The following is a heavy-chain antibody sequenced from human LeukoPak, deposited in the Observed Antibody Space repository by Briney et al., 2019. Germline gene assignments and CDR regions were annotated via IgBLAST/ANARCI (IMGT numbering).Heavy chain of an antibody. CDR2: IKQDGSEK. Sequence: GGSLRLSCAASGFTFSSYWMNWVRQAPGKGLEWVANIKQDGSEKYYVDSVKGRFTISRDKSKNTLYLQMNSLTAEDTAVYYCARDVGNYDSGTSYFDYWGQGTLVTVSS. D-gene: IGHD3-10*01. CDR3: ARDVGNYDSGTSYFDY. CDR1: GFTFSSYW. V-gene: IGHV3-7*01. J-gene: IGHJ4*02.